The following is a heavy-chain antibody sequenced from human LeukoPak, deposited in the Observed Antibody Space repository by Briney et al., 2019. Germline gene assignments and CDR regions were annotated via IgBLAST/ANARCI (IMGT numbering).Heavy chain of an antibody. V-gene: IGHV4-61*01. D-gene: IGHD2-15*01. CDR2: IYCSGST. CDR1: GGSVSSGSYY. Sequence: SETLSLTCTVSGGSVSSGSYYWSWIRQPPGKGLEWIGYIYCSGSTNYNPSLKSRVTISVDTSKNQFSLKLSSVTAADTAVYYCARDFVVVVAATVQNWFDPWGQGTLVTVSS. CDR3: ARDFVVVVAATVQNWFDP. J-gene: IGHJ5*02.